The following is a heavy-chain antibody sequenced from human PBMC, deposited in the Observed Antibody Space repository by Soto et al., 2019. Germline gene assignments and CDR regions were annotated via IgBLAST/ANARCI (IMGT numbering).Heavy chain of an antibody. J-gene: IGHJ4*02. CDR1: GGTFSSYA. D-gene: IGHD3-22*01. Sequence: QVQLVQSGAEVKRPGSSVKVSCKASGGTFSSYAISWVRQAPGHGLEWMGGIVPTFGSADYAHTFQGRVTITADESTNTVNMELSSLTSDDTALYYCATDTGPVFDGSGYYQRGLISWGQGTLVTVSS. CDR3: ATDTGPVFDGSGYYQRGLIS. V-gene: IGHV1-69*01. CDR2: IVPTFGSA.